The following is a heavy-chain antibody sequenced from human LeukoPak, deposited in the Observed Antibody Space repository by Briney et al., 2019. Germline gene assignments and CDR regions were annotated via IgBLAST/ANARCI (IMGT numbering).Heavy chain of an antibody. CDR1: GYTFTGYY. D-gene: IGHD3-3*01. CDR2: INPNSGGT. CDR3: AGDTARITIFGVAKYMDV. Sequence: GASVKVSCKASGYTFTGYYMHWVRQAPGQGLEWMGWINPNSGGTNYAQKFQGRVTLTRDTSISTAYMELSRLRSDDTAVYYCAGDTARITIFGVAKYMDVWGKGTTVTVSS. J-gene: IGHJ6*03. V-gene: IGHV1-2*02.